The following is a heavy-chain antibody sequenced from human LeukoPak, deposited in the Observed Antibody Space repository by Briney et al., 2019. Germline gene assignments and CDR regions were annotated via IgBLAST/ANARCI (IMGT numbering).Heavy chain of an antibody. Sequence: SETLSLTCTVSDDSISSSNYYWGWIRQPPGKGLEWIGNIYYSGSTYYNPSLKSRVTISVDTSQNQFSLKLSSVTAADTAVYYCARDRKEYYYYGMDVWGQGTTVTVSS. CDR3: ARDRKEYYYYGMDV. CDR1: DDSISSSNYY. V-gene: IGHV4-39*07. CDR2: IYYSGST. J-gene: IGHJ6*02. D-gene: IGHD1-14*01.